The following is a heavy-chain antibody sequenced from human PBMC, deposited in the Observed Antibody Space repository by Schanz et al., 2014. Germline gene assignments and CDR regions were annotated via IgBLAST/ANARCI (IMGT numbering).Heavy chain of an antibody. D-gene: IGHD6-19*01. CDR3: AASSGWHPSTDY. CDR2: INSVGSNT. Sequence: EVQLVQSGGGLVQPGGSLRLSCAASGFTFSSHWMHWVRQDPGKGLVWVARINSVGSNTDYADSVTGRFTISRDNAKSSLYLQMNSLRVEDTAVYYFAASSGWHPSTDYWGQGTLVAVSS. V-gene: IGHV3-74*01. J-gene: IGHJ4*02. CDR1: GFTFSSHW.